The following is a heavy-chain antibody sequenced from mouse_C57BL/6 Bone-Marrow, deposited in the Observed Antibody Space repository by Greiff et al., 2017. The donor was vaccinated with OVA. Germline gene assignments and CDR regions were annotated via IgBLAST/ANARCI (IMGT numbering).Heavy chain of an antibody. CDR1: GYTFTSYG. CDR3: ARRDYRFDY. D-gene: IGHD2-13*01. V-gene: IGHV1-81*01. Sequence: VQVVESGAELARPGASVKLSCKASGYTFTSYGISWVKQRTGQGLEWIGEIYPRSGNTYYNEKFKGKATLTADKSSSTAYMELRSLTSEDSAVYFCARRDYRFDYWGQGTTLTVSS. CDR2: IYPRSGNT. J-gene: IGHJ2*01.